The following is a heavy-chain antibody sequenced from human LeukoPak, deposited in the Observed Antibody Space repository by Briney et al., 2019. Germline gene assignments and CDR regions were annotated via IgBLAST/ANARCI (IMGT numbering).Heavy chain of an antibody. CDR1: GGSISSYY. J-gene: IGHJ3*02. V-gene: IGHV4-4*07. CDR2: IYISGST. Sequence: SETLSLTCTVSGGSISSYYWSWIRQPAGKGLEWIGRIYISGSTNYNPSLKSRVTMSVDTPKNQFSLKLSSVTAADTAVYYCASDQGTTLDAFDIWGQGTMVTVSS. D-gene: IGHD1-7*01. CDR3: ASDQGTTLDAFDI.